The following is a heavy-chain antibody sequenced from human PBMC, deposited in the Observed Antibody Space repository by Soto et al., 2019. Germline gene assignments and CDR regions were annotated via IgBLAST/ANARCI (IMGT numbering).Heavy chain of an antibody. V-gene: IGHV4-61*08. CDR2: IYYSGST. J-gene: IGHJ4*02. CDR3: ARDSLYGDYPHFDY. CDR1: GGSISSGGYY. Sequence: PSETLSLTCTVSGGSISSGGYYWSWIRQHPGKGLEWIGYIYYSGSTNYNPSLKSRVTISVDTSKNQFSLKLSSVTAADTAVYYCARDSLYGDYPHFDYWGQGTLVTVSS. D-gene: IGHD4-17*01.